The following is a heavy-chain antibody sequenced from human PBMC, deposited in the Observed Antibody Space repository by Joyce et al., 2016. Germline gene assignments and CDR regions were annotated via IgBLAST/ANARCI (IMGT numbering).Heavy chain of an antibody. CDR1: GFTVSGNY. D-gene: IGHD3-22*01. CDR3: ARVYYDSSGYYDAFDI. CDR2: IYSAGST. V-gene: IGHV3-53*01. J-gene: IGHJ3*02. Sequence: EVLLVESGGGLIQPGGSLRLSCAASGFTVSGNYMTWVRQAPGKGLEWVSVIYSAGSTFYADSVKGRFTISRDNSKNTLYLQMNSLRAEDTAVYYCARVYYDSSGYYDAFDIWGQGTMVTVSS.